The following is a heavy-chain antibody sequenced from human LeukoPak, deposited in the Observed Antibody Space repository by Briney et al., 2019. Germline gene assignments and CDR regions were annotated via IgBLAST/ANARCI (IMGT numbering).Heavy chain of an antibody. CDR3: ARDERAIYGGY. V-gene: IGHV3-21*01. CDR1: GFTLSYYT. CDR2: ISSSSNYI. D-gene: IGHD4-23*01. Sequence: GGSLRLSCAASGFTLSYYTIHWVRQAPGKGLEWVSCISSSSNYIYYADSVRGRFTISRDNAKNSLYLQMNSLRAEDTAVYYCARDERAIYGGYWGQGTLVTVSS. J-gene: IGHJ4*02.